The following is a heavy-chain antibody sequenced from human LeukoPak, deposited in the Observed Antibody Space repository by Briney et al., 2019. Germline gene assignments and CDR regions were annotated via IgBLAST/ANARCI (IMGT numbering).Heavy chain of an antibody. J-gene: IGHJ3*02. Sequence: GGSLRLSFAASGFTFSSYWMHWVRQAPGKGLEWVSYISSSGSTIYYADSVKGRFTISRDNAKNSLYLQMNSLRAEDTAVYYCARAERWLQFRFAFDIWGQGTMVTVSS. CDR1: GFTFSSYW. D-gene: IGHD5-24*01. CDR2: ISSSGSTI. CDR3: ARAERWLQFRFAFDI. V-gene: IGHV3-48*04.